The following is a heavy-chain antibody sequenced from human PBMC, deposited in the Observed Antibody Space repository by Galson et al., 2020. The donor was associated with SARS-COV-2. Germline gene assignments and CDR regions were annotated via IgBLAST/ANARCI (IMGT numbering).Heavy chain of an antibody. Sequence: GGSLRLSCAASGFTFSDHYMDWVRQAPGKGLEWVGRTRNKANSYTTEYAASVKGRFTISRDDSKNSLYLQMNSLKTEDTAVYYCAREDIVVVPAAIHYYYGMDVWGQGTTVTVSS. V-gene: IGHV3-72*01. D-gene: IGHD2-2*01. CDR1: GFTFSDHY. J-gene: IGHJ6*02. CDR2: TRNKANSYTT. CDR3: AREDIVVVPAAIHYYYGMDV.